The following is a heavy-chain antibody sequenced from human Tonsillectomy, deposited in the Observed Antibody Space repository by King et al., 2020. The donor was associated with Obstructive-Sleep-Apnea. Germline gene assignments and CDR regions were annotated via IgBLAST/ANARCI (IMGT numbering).Heavy chain of an antibody. CDR3: ARDVATAGTGIQAEDYGMDV. Sequence: QVQLVESGGDVVQPGRSLRLSCAASAFTFSSYAMHWVRQGPGKGLEWVAVISYDGSNKYYADSVKGRFTISRDNSKNTLYMQMNSLRAEDTAVYYCARDVATAGTGIQAEDYGMDVWGQGTTVTVSS. V-gene: IGHV3-30-3*01. D-gene: IGHD6-13*01. CDR2: ISYDGSNK. CDR1: AFTFSSYA. J-gene: IGHJ6*02.